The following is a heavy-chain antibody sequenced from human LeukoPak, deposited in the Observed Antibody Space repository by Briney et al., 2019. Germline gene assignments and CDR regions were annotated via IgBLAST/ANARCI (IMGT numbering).Heavy chain of an antibody. V-gene: IGHV3-30*02. Sequence: GGSLRLSCAASGYTLSSYGMHWVRQAPGKGLEWVAFIRYDGSNKYYADSVKGRFTLSREKSKNTLYLQMNSLRAEDTAVYYCAKRPVGALSFDYWGQRTLVTVSS. CDR1: GYTLSSYG. CDR3: AKRPVGALSFDY. CDR2: IRYDGSNK. J-gene: IGHJ4*02. D-gene: IGHD1-26*01.